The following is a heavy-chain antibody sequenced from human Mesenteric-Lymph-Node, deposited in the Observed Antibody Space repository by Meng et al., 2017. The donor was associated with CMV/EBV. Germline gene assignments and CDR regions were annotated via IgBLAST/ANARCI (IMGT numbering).Heavy chain of an antibody. CDR2: ISGYGGST. J-gene: IGHJ6*02. V-gene: IGHV3-23*01. Sequence: GESLKISCKGSGYSFTSYWIGWVRQAPGKGLEWVSVISGYGGSTYYADSVKGRFTISRDNSKNTLYLQMNSLRAEDTAVYYCAPQSTPYYYGMDVWGQGTTVTVSS. CDR1: GYSFTSYW. D-gene: IGHD5/OR15-5a*01. CDR3: APQSTPYYYGMDV.